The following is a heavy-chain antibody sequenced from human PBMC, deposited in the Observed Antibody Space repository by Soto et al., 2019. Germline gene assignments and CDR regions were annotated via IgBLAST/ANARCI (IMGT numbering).Heavy chain of an antibody. CDR3: AKDGSTMIVLVAPPTEYYFDY. Sequence: EVQLLESGGGLVQPGGSLRLSCAASGFTFSRYAMSWVRQAPGKGLEWVSAISGSGGSTYYADSVKGRFTISRDNSKNTLYLQMNSLRSEDTAVYYCAKDGSTMIVLVAPPTEYYFDYWGQGTLVTVSS. V-gene: IGHV3-23*01. J-gene: IGHJ4*02. D-gene: IGHD3-22*01. CDR2: ISGSGGST. CDR1: GFTFSRYA.